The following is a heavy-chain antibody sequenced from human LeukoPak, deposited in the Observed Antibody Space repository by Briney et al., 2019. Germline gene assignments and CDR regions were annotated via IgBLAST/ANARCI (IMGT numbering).Heavy chain of an antibody. CDR2: IYPGDSDT. Sequence: PGESLKISCKGSGYSFTSYWIGWVRQMPGKGLEWMGIIYPGDSDTRYSPSFQGQVTISADKSISTAYLQWSSLKASDTAMYYWARRQYDILTGYYAAFDYWGQGTLVTVSS. J-gene: IGHJ4*02. V-gene: IGHV5-51*01. CDR3: ARRQYDILTGYYAAFDY. D-gene: IGHD3-9*01. CDR1: GYSFTSYW.